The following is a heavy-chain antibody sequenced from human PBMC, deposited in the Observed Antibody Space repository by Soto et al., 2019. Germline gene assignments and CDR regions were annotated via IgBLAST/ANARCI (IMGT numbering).Heavy chain of an antibody. Sequence: QVQLVESGGGVVQPGRSLRLSCAASGFTFSSYGMHWVRQAPGKGLEWVAVISYDGSNKYYADSVKGRFTISRDNSKNTLYLQMNSLRAEDTAVYYCAKDISTQRATIWGDWGQGTLVTVSS. CDR3: AKDISTQRATIWGD. V-gene: IGHV3-30*18. CDR2: ISYDGSNK. J-gene: IGHJ4*02. D-gene: IGHD1-26*01. CDR1: GFTFSSYG.